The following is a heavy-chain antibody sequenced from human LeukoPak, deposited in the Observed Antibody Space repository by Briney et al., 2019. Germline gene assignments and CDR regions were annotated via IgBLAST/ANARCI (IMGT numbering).Heavy chain of an antibody. CDR1: GFTFNDYA. D-gene: IGHD1-26*01. Sequence: GGSLRLSCAASGFTFNDYAMHWVRQAPGKGLEWVSGIGWNSGSIGYADSMKGRLTISRDNAINSLYLQMNSLRVEDTAVYLCGSPRRGYWGQGILVTVSS. V-gene: IGHV3-9*01. CDR3: GSPRRGY. J-gene: IGHJ4*02. CDR2: IGWNSGSI.